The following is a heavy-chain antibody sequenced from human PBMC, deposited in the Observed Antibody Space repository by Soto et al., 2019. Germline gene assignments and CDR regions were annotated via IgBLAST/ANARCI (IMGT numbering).Heavy chain of an antibody. CDR1: GGSFSGYY. CDR3: ARGPTDDYGDYTFDY. J-gene: IGHJ4*02. D-gene: IGHD4-17*01. V-gene: IGHV4-34*01. CDR2: INHSGST. Sequence: PSETLSLTCAVYGGSFSGYYWSWIRQPPGKGLEWIGEINHSGSTNYNPSLKSRVTISVDTSKNQFSLKLSSVTAADTAVYYCARGPTDDYGDYTFDYWGQGTLVTVSS.